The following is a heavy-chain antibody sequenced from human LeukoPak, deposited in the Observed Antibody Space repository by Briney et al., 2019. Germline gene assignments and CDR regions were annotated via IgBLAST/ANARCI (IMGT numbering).Heavy chain of an antibody. V-gene: IGHV3-21*01. CDR1: GFTFSSYS. CDR3: AKVMVSGLFDN. J-gene: IGHJ4*02. Sequence: GGSLRLSCAASGFTFSSYSMNWVRQAPGKGLEWVSSISSSSSYIYYADSVKGRFTISRDNAKNSLYLQMNSLRAEDTAVYYCAKVMVSGLFDNWGQGALVTVSS. D-gene: IGHD3-10*01. CDR2: ISSSSSYI.